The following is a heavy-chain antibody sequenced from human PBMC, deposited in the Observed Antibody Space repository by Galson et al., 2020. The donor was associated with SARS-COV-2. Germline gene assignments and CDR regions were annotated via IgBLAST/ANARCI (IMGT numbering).Heavy chain of an antibody. D-gene: IGHD3-16*01. Sequence: ASVKVSCKASGYTFTSYGISWVRQAPGQGLEWMGWISAYNGNTNYAQKLQGRVTMTTDTSTSTAYMELRSLRSDDTAVYYCASLGSMITFGGVTDDAFDIWGQGTMVTVSS. CDR3: ASLGSMITFGGVTDDAFDI. CDR2: ISAYNGNT. CDR1: GYTFTSYG. J-gene: IGHJ3*02. V-gene: IGHV1-18*01.